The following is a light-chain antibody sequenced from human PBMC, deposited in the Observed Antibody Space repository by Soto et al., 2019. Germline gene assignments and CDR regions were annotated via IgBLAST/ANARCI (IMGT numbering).Light chain of an antibody. Sequence: QSVLTQSPSASASLGASVKLTCTLSSGHSSYAIAWHQQQPEKGPRYLMKLNSDGSHSKGDVTPDCFSGSSCGAERYLTISIHQSDDEADYCCQYWGSSSFGVFGGGTKVTVL. CDR2: LNSDGSH. V-gene: IGLV4-69*01. CDR1: SGHSSYA. J-gene: IGLJ3*02. CDR3: QYWGSSSFGV.